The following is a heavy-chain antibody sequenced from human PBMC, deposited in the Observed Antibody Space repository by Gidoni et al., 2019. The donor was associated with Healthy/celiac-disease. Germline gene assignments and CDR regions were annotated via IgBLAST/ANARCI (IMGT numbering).Heavy chain of an antibody. J-gene: IGHJ3*02. CDR1: GGSIRSGDYY. D-gene: IGHD6-6*01. Sequence: QVQLQESGPGLVKPSQTLSLTCTVSGGSIRSGDYYWSWIRQPPGKGLEWIGYIYYSGSTYYNPSLKSRVTISVDTSKNQFSLKLSSVTAADTAVYYCARDRSIAARLDAFDIWGQGTMVTVSS. V-gene: IGHV4-30-4*01. CDR3: ARDRSIAARLDAFDI. CDR2: IYYSGST.